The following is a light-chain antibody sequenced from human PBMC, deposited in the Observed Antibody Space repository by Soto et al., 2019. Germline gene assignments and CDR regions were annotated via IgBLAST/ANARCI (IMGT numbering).Light chain of an antibody. CDR3: QQGYNTPVT. Sequence: DIQMTQSPSSPSASVGDRVTITCRASQSISSYLNWYQQKPGTAPKLLIYATSTLQSGVPSRFSGSGSGTDFTLTISNLQPEDFATYYCQQGYNTPVTFGGGTKVEIK. CDR1: QSISSY. V-gene: IGKV1-39*01. CDR2: ATS. J-gene: IGKJ4*01.